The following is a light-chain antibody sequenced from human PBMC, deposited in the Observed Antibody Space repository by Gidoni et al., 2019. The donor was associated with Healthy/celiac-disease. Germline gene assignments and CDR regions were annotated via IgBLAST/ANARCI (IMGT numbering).Light chain of an antibody. CDR1: SSDVGGYNY. Sequence: QSALTQPASVSGSPGQSITIPCTGTSSDVGGYNYVSWYQQHPGKAPKLMIYDVSNRPSGVSNRFSGSKSGNTASLTISGLQAEDEADYYCSSYTSSSTHPWDVFGTGTKVTVL. J-gene: IGLJ1*01. V-gene: IGLV2-14*01. CDR2: DVS. CDR3: SSYTSSSTHPWDV.